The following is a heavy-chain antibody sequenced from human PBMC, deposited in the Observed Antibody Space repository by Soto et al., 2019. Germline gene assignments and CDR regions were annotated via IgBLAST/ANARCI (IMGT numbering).Heavy chain of an antibody. J-gene: IGHJ6*02. CDR3: ARAGPPYYYYGMDV. CDR1: GYTFTSYY. D-gene: IGHD1-1*01. Sequence: QVQLVQSGAEVKKPGTSVKVSCKASGYTFTSYYMHWVRQAPGQGLEWMGIINPSGGSTSYAQKFQRRVTMTRDTSTSTVYMELSSLRSEDTAVYYSARAGPPYYYYGMDVWGQGTTVTVSS. V-gene: IGHV1-46*01. CDR2: INPSGGST.